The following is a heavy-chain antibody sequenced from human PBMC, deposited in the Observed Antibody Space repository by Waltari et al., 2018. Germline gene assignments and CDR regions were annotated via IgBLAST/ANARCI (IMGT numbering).Heavy chain of an antibody. J-gene: IGHJ4*02. V-gene: IGHV1-69-2*01. Sequence: EVQVVQSGAEVKKPGATGKISCKASGYTFTDFYIHWLQLAPGKGLEWMGRVNTEDGETMYGMNFRDRITMTADTSTNTAYMELSSLRSADTAVYYCVVGGYCSPSICPWDYWGQGTLVTVSS. CDR3: VVGGYCSPSICPWDY. CDR2: VNTEDGET. CDR1: GYTFTDFY. D-gene: IGHD2-15*01.